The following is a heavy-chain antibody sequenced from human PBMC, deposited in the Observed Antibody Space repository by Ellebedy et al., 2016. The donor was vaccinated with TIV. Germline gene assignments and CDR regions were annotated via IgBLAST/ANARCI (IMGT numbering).Heavy chain of an antibody. CDR3: AKVFGTVNYMDV. CDR2: ITSSSSFI. Sequence: GESLKISXAASGFTFSSFGMNWVRQAPGKGLEWVSSITSSSSFIYYADSVKGRFTISRDNAKNSLYLQMNNLGAEDTALYYCAKVFGTVNYMDVWGKGTTVTVSS. V-gene: IGHV3-21*01. D-gene: IGHD3-3*01. CDR1: GFTFSSFG. J-gene: IGHJ6*03.